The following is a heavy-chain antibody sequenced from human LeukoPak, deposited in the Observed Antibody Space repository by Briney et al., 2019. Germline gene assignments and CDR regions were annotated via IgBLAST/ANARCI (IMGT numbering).Heavy chain of an antibody. CDR2: INHSGST. D-gene: IGHD5-24*01. V-gene: IGHV4-34*01. J-gene: IGHJ4*02. Sequence: SETLSLTCAVYGGSFSSYYWSWIRQPPGKGLEWIGEINHSGSTNYNPSLKSRVTISVDTSKNQFSLKLSSVTAADTAVYYCARGFSFVQMATITSFDYWGQGTLVTVSS. CDR1: GGSFSSYY. CDR3: ARGFSFVQMATITSFDY.